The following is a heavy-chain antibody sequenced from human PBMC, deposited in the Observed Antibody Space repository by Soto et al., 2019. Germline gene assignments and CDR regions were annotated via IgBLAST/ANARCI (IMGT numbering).Heavy chain of an antibody. J-gene: IGHJ4*02. D-gene: IGHD3-3*01. CDR2: ISAYNGNT. CDR1: GYTFTSYG. V-gene: IGHV1-18*01. CDR3: ARGESHYYDFWSGYRFDY. Sequence: ASVKVSCKASGYTFTSYGISWVRQAPGQGLEWMGWISAYNGNTNYAQKLQGRVTMTTDTSTSTAYMELRSLRSDDTAVYYCARGESHYYDFWSGYRFDYWGQGTLVTVSS.